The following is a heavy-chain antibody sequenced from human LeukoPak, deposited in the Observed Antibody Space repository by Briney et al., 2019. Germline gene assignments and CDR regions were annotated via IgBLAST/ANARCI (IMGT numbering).Heavy chain of an antibody. V-gene: IGHV4-38-2*02. CDR3: AREGTVTQDFDY. D-gene: IGHD4-17*01. CDR1: GGSISSYY. CDR2: IYHSGST. Sequence: SEALSLTCTVSGGSISSYYWSWIRQPPGKGLEWIGSIYHSGSTYYNPSLKSRVTISVDTSKNQFSLKLSSVTAADTAVYYCAREGTVTQDFDYWGQGTLVTVSS. J-gene: IGHJ4*02.